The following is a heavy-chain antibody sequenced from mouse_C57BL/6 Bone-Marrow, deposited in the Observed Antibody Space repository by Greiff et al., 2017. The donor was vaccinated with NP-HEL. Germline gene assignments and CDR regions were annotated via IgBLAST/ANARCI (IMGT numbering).Heavy chain of an antibody. V-gene: IGHV14-2*01. CDR3: ALITTVEDFDY. J-gene: IGHJ2*01. CDR2: IDPEDGET. CDR1: GFNIKDYY. D-gene: IGHD1-1*01. Sequence: VQLQQSGAELVKPGASVKLSCTASGFNIKDYYMHWVKQRTEQGLEWIGRIDPEDGETTYSPTFQGKATITADTSSNTAYLQLSSLTSEDTAVYYCALITTVEDFDYWGQGTTLTVSS.